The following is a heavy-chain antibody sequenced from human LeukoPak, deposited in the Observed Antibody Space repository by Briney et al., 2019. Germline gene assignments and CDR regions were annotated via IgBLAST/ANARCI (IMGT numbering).Heavy chain of an antibody. V-gene: IGHV4-30-4*08. CDR2: IYYSGST. CDR3: ATERRITMVRGVIITNYYYYGMDV. J-gene: IGHJ6*02. D-gene: IGHD3-10*01. CDR1: GGSISSGGYY. Sequence: SETLSLTCTVSGGSISSGGYYWSWIRQHPGKGLEWIGYIYYSGSTYYNPSLKSRVTISVDTSKNQFSLKLSSVTAADTAVYYCATERRITMVRGVIITNYYYYGMDVWGQGTTVTVSS.